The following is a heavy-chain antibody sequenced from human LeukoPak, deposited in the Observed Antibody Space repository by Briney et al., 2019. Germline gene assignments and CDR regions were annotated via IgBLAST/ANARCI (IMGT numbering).Heavy chain of an antibody. CDR1: GFTFSSYW. Sequence: GGSLRLSCAASGFTFSSYWMSWVRQAPGKGPEWVANIKQDGSEKYYVDSVKGRFTISRDNAKNSLYLQMNSLRAEDTAVYYCAREYSSSWYGYIYWGQGTLVTVSS. CDR3: AREYSSSWYGYIY. CDR2: IKQDGSEK. V-gene: IGHV3-7*03. D-gene: IGHD6-13*01. J-gene: IGHJ4*02.